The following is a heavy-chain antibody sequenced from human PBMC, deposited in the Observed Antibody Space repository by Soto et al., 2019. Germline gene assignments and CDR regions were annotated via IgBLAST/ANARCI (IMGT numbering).Heavy chain of an antibody. D-gene: IGHD2-8*01. V-gene: IGHV4-30-2*01. CDR1: GGSISSGGYS. CDR2: TYHSGST. CDR3: ARGREYCTTSICHWYFDL. J-gene: IGHJ2*01. Sequence: QLQLQESGSGLVKPTQTLSLTCAVSGGSISSGGYSWSWIRQPPGKGLEWIGYTYHSGSTYYNPSLKSRVTISVDRSKNQFSLKLSSMTAADTAVYYCARGREYCTTSICHWYFDLWGRGTLVTVSS.